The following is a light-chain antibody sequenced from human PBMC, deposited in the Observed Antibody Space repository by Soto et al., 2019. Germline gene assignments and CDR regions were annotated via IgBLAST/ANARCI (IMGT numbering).Light chain of an antibody. Sequence: DTQMTQSPSTLSASVGDRVTITCRASQSISSWLAWYQQKPGKAPKLLIYKASTLQSGVPSSFSGRGPGTEFTLTISSLHPDDFATYYCQQYDSYPLTFGGGTKVEIK. J-gene: IGKJ4*01. CDR2: KAS. V-gene: IGKV1-5*03. CDR3: QQYDSYPLT. CDR1: QSISSW.